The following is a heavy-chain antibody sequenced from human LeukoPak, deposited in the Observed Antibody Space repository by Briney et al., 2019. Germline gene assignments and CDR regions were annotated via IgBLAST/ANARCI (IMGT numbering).Heavy chain of an antibody. Sequence: SQTLSLTCVISGDSVSSNSATWTWIRQSPSRGLEWLGRTYYRSKWYNDYAVSVKSRITINPDTSRNQFSLQLNSVTPEDTAVYYCARGSSSNSWYFDYWGQGTLVTVSS. CDR1: GDSVSSNSAT. V-gene: IGHV6-1*01. J-gene: IGHJ4*02. D-gene: IGHD6-13*01. CDR3: ARGSSSNSWYFDY. CDR2: TYYRSKWYN.